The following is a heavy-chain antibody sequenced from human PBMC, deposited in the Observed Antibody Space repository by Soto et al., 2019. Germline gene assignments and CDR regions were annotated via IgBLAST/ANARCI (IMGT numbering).Heavy chain of an antibody. V-gene: IGHV3-30*18. D-gene: IGHD2-2*01. J-gene: IGHJ4*02. Sequence: GGSLRLSCAASGFTFSSYGMHWVRQAPGKGLEWVAVISYDGSNKYYADSVKGRFTISRNNSKNTRYLQMNSLRAGDTAVYYCAKDFQIVVVPAAIPAPFDYWGQGTLVTVSS. CDR2: ISYDGSNK. CDR3: AKDFQIVVVPAAIPAPFDY. CDR1: GFTFSSYG.